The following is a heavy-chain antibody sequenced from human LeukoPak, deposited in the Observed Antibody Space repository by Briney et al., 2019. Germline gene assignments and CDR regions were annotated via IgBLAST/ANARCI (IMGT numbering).Heavy chain of an antibody. J-gene: IGHJ4*02. CDR2: TYSSGNT. CDR1: GGSFSGYY. CDR3: AREGGGFDY. Sequence: SETLSLTCAVYGGSFSGYYWSWIRQPPGKGLEWIGRTYSSGNTYYNASLRSRVTMSVDTSKNQFSLKLSSVTAADTAVYYCAREGGGFDYWGQGTLVTVSS. D-gene: IGHD3-16*01. V-gene: IGHV4-59*10.